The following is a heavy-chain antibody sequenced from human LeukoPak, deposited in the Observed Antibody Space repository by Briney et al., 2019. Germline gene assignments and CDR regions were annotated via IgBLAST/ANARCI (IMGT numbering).Heavy chain of an antibody. J-gene: IGHJ4*02. CDR2: ISYDGSNK. CDR1: GFTFSSYG. V-gene: IGHV3-30*18. CDR3: AKLLYGDYDVDLYEDYFDY. D-gene: IGHD4-17*01. Sequence: GGSLRLSCAASGFTFSSYGMYWVRQAPGKGLGWVAVISYDGSNKYYADSVKGRFTISRDNSKNTLYLQMNSLRAEDTAVYYCAKLLYGDYDVDLYEDYFDYWGQGTLVTVSS.